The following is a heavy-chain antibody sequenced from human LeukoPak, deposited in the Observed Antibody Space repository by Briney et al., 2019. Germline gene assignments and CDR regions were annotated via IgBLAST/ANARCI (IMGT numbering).Heavy chain of an antibody. J-gene: IGHJ4*02. D-gene: IGHD6-13*01. CDR3: ARAVSSSWHTFDY. CDR2: ISYDGSNE. CDR1: GFTFSSYP. V-gene: IGHV3-30*14. Sequence: GGSLRLSCSASGFTFSSYPMHWVRQAPGKGLEWVTIISYDGSNEYYADSVKGRFTISRDNSKNTLYLQMNSLRADGTAVYYCARAVSSSWHTFDYWGQGTLVTVSS.